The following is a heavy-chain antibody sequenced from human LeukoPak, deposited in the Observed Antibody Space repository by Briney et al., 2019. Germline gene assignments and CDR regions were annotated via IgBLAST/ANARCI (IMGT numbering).Heavy chain of an antibody. CDR2: ISAYNGNT. D-gene: IGHD3-16*02. V-gene: IGHV1-18*04. J-gene: IGHJ4*02. Sequence: GASVKVSCKASGYTFTSYTITWVRQAPGQGLEWMGWISAYNGNTSYAQKFQDRVTMTTDTSTSTAYMELRSLRSDDTAVYYCARGHDFVWGSYRTSFDYWGQGTLVTVSS. CDR1: GYTFTSYT. CDR3: ARGHDFVWGSYRTSFDY.